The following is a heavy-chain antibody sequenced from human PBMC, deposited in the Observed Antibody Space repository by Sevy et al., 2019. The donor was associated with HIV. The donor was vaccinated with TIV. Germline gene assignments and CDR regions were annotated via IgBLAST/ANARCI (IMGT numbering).Heavy chain of an antibody. CDR1: GGSITSLY. V-gene: IGHV4-59*08. J-gene: IGHJ4*02. CDR2: IYYNGHI. CDR3: AGENAWGRGYS. D-gene: IGHD1-26*01. Sequence: WETLSLTCTVSGGSITSLYWNWIRQPPGKGLEWIANIYYNGHINYNPPLKSRVTLSLDTSKNQFSLRLSSVTAADTAMYYCAGENAWGRGYSWGQGTLVTVSS.